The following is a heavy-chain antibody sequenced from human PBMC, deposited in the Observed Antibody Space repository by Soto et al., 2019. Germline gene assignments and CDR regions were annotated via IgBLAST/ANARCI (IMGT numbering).Heavy chain of an antibody. V-gene: IGHV3-7*01. D-gene: IGHD2-15*01. CDR2: IKLDGSEK. J-gene: IGHJ4*02. CDR3: VRVGGFCSGGSCQVLFFDS. CDR1: GFTFSNYW. Sequence: EVQLVESGGGLVQPGGSLRLSCAASGFTFSNYWMSWVRQAPGKGLEWVANIKLDGSEKDCVDSVKGRFTISRDKAKKSLYLQMNSLRAEDTAVYYCVRVGGFCSGGSCQVLFFDSWGQGALVTVSS.